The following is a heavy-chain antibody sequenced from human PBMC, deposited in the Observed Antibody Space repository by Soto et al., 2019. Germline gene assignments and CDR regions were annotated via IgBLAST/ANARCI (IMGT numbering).Heavy chain of an antibody. D-gene: IGHD2-8*01. CDR2: IIPIFATA. CDR1: GGTFTSYS. CDR3: ARESSTKCRDPGLKP. Sequence: VSCTAAGGTFTSYSISWVRKAPGHGLEWMGGIIPIFATAHYAQKFQGRVTITADKSTSAAYMGLCSLRSEDTAVAYWARESSTKCRDPGLKPWGQGYLVTVAS. V-gene: IGHV1-69*06. J-gene: IGHJ5*02.